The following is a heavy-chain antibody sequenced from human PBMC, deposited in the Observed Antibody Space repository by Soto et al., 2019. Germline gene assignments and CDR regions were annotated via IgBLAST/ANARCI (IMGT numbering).Heavy chain of an antibody. CDR3: ARDARELAMIVSQLPDY. CDR1: GFTFSSYS. V-gene: IGHV3-30-3*01. D-gene: IGHD3-22*01. Sequence: GGSLRLSCAASGFTFSSYSMHWVRQAPGKGLEWVAVISYDGSNKYYADSVKGRFTISRDNSKNTLYLQMNSLRAEDTAVYYCARDARELAMIVSQLPDYWGQGTLVTVSS. J-gene: IGHJ4*02. CDR2: ISYDGSNK.